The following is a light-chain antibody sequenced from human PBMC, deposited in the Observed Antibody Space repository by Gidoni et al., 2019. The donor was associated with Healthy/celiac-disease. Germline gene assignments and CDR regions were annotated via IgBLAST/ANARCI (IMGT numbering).Light chain of an antibody. CDR2: DAS. J-gene: IGKJ5*01. Sequence: EIVLTQSAATLSLSPGERATLSCRASKSVSSYLAWYQQKPGQAPRLLIYDASNRATGIPARFSGSGSGTAFTLTISSLEPEDFAVYYCQQRSNWPSSTFGQGTRLEIK. V-gene: IGKV3-11*01. CDR3: QQRSNWPSST. CDR1: KSVSSY.